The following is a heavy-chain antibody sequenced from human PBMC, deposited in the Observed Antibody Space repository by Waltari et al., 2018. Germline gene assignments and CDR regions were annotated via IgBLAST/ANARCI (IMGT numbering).Heavy chain of an antibody. CDR3: ARSSGSYAPFGFDY. V-gene: IGHV4-59*01. CDR2: IYYSGST. J-gene: IGHJ4*02. Sequence: QVQLQESDPGLVKPSETLSLTCTVSGGSISSYYWSWIRQPPGKGLEWIGYIYYSGSTNYNPSLKSRVTITRDTAASTAYMELSSLRSEDTAVYYCARSSGSYAPFGFDYWGQGTLVTVSS. CDR1: GGSISSYY. D-gene: IGHD1-26*01.